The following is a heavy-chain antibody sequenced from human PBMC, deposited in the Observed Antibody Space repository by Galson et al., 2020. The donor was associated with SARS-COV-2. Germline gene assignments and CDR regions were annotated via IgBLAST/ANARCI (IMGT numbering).Heavy chain of an antibody. CDR3: ATGTNVYYSPVLS. D-gene: IGHD3-22*01. CDR2: FDPVDGET. V-gene: IGHV1-24*01. J-gene: IGHJ5*02. Sequence: GESLKISCKVSGYTLTQLSMHWVRQAPGTGLEWMGGFDPVDGETVYAQKFQGRVTMTEDTSTDTAYMELSSLTSEDTAVYFCATGTNVYYSPVLSWGQGTLVTVSS. CDR1: GYTLTQLS.